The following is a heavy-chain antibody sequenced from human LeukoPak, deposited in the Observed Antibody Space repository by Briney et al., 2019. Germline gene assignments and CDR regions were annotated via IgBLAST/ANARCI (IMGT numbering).Heavy chain of an antibody. CDR2: SYPGDSDT. V-gene: IGHV5-51*01. Sequence: GGSLRLSCKGSGYSFTSYWIGWVRQMPGKGLEWMGISYPGDSDTRYSPSFQGQVTISADKSISIAYLQWSSLKASDTAMYYCAKTRDGFLSGAFDIWGQGTMLTVSS. CDR1: GYSFTSYW. CDR3: AKTRDGFLSGAFDI. D-gene: IGHD5-24*01. J-gene: IGHJ3*02.